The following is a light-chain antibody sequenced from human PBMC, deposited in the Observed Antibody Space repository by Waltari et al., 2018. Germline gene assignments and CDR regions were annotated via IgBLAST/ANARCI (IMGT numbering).Light chain of an antibody. CDR2: DVS. V-gene: IGLV2-11*01. CDR1: SSDVGVYNY. CDR3: CSYAGSYTLPVV. J-gene: IGLJ2*01. Sequence: QSALTQPRSVSGSPGQSVTISCTGTSSDVGVYNYVSWYQQHPGKAPKLMIYDVSKRPSGVPDRFSGSKSGNTASLTISGLQAEDEADYYCCSYAGSYTLPVVFGGGTKLTVL.